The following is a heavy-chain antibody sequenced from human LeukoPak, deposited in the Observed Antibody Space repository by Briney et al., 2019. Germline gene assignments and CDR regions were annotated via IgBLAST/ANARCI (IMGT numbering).Heavy chain of an antibody. Sequence: PSETLSLTCTVSGGSISSGGYYWSWIREHPGKGLDWIGYIHYNGNTYYNPSLKSRVTISVDTSKNQFSLKLSSVTAADTAVFYCARGAMGGANWFDPWGQGTLVTVSS. J-gene: IGHJ5*02. CDR2: IHYNGNT. CDR3: ARGAMGGANWFDP. D-gene: IGHD5-18*01. V-gene: IGHV4-31*03. CDR1: GGSISSGGYY.